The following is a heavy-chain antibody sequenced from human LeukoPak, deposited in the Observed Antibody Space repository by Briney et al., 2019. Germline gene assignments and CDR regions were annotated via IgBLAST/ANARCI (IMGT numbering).Heavy chain of an antibody. CDR2: INEDGSVQ. Sequence: PGGSLRLSCAASGFIISDYWMNWVRQVPGKGLEWVANINEDGSVQDYVDSVRGRFTISRDNAKNSVYLQMNSLRVEGTAVYYCASRESSMARSHWGQGTLVTVSS. D-gene: IGHD3-10*01. CDR1: GFIISDYW. J-gene: IGHJ4*02. CDR3: ASRESSMARSH. V-gene: IGHV3-7*01.